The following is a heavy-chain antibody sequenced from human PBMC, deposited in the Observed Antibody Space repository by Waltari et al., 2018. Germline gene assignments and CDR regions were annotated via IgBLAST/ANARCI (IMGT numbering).Heavy chain of an antibody. CDR3: ARRVFYDFWRPYYYFFMDV. CDR1: GDSMHKYD. V-gene: IGHV4-59*01. D-gene: IGHD3-3*01. J-gene: IGHJ6*03. Sequence: QVQLQESGPGMVKASETLSLPCTVSGDSMHKYDWIWLRQVPGKRLEWIGNIYSNGSAYYNPSLKSRVTVSIDMSMNQFSLDLRSVTAADTAVYYCARRVFYDFWRPYYYFFMDVWGKGTTVTVSS. CDR2: IYSNGSA.